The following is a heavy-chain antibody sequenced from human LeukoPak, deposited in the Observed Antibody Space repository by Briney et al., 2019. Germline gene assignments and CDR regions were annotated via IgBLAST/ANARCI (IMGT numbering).Heavy chain of an antibody. D-gene: IGHD1-14*01. V-gene: IGHV1-18*04. CDR1: GYTFSGYY. J-gene: IGHJ6*03. Sequence: ASVKVSCKASGYTFSGYYMHWVRQAPGQGLEWMGWISAYNGNTNYAQKLQGRVTMTTDTSTSTAYMELRSLRSDDTAVYYCARARTPSWDYYYMDVWGKGTTVTISS. CDR3: ARARTPSWDYYYMDV. CDR2: ISAYNGNT.